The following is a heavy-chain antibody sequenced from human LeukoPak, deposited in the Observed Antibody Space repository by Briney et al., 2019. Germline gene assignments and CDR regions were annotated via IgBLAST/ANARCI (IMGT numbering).Heavy chain of an antibody. Sequence: ASVKVSCKASGYTFTSYYMHWVRQAPGQGLEWMGIINPSGGRTSYAQKFQGRVTMTRDTSTSTVYMELRSLRSDDTAVYYCARVETNGGGIFEYDFWSGLFDYWGQGTLVTVSS. CDR1: GYTFTSYY. CDR2: INPSGGRT. D-gene: IGHD3-3*01. CDR3: ARVETNGGGIFEYDFWSGLFDY. J-gene: IGHJ4*02. V-gene: IGHV1-46*01.